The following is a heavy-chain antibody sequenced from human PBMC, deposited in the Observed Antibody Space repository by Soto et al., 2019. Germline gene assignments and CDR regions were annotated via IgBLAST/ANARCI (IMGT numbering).Heavy chain of an antibody. D-gene: IGHD3-3*01. CDR1: GVSRSNAW. CDR3: TTDKKSVQTYYDFWSGYSYYYYMDV. CDR2: IKSKTDGGTT. J-gene: IGHJ6*03. Sequence: RQSCGAAGVSRSNAWMSWVRQAPEKGLEWVGRIKSKTDGGTTDYAAPVKGRFTISRDDSKNTLYLQMNRLKTGDTAVYYCTTDKKSVQTYYDFWSGYSYYYYMDVWGKGITVTGSS. V-gene: IGHV3-15*01.